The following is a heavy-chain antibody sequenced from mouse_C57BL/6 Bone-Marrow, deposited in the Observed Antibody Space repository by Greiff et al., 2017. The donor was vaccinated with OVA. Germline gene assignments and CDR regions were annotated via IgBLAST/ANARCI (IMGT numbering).Heavy chain of an antibody. CDR3: ARSEAMDD. CDR1: GYTFTSYW. J-gene: IGHJ4*01. CDR2: IDPSDSYT. V-gene: IGHV1-59*01. Sequence: VQLQQPGAELVRPGTSVKLSCKASGYTFTSYWMHWVKQRPGQGLEWIGVIDPSDSYTNYNQKFKGKATLTVDTSSSTAYMQLSSLTSEDSAVYYCARSEAMDDWGQGTSVTVSS.